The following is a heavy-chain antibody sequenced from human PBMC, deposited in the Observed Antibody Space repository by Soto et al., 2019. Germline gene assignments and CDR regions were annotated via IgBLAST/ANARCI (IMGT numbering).Heavy chain of an antibody. CDR1: GFSLSTSGGG. D-gene: IGHD3-10*01. CDR3: APRDPYYWIDY. CDR2: IYWDDDK. V-gene: IGHV2-5*02. Sequence: QITLKESGPTLIKPTQTLTLTCTFSGFSLSTSGGGVAWIRQPPGKALEWLALIYWDDDKRYSPALKSRLTITNYPYHNQVLLTMTNMDPVDTATYYCAPRDPYYWIDYWGQGTLVTVSS. J-gene: IGHJ4*02.